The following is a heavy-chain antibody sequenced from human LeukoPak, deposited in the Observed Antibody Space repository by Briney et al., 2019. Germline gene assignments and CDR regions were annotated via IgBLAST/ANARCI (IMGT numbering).Heavy chain of an antibody. CDR2: ISSSSSYI. V-gene: IGHV3-21*01. CDR3: ARRYCSGGSCYCDY. Sequence: PGGSLRLSCAASGFTFSSYSMNWVRQAPGKGLEWVSSISSSSSYIYYADSVKGRFTISRDNAKNSLYLQMNSLRAEGTAVYYCARRYCSGGSCYCDYWGQGTLVTVSS. D-gene: IGHD2-15*01. CDR1: GFTFSSYS. J-gene: IGHJ4*02.